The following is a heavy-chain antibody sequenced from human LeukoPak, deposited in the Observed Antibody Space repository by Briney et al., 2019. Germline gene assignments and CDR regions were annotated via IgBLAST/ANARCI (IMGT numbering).Heavy chain of an antibody. D-gene: IGHD6-19*01. Sequence: SETLSLTCVVYGGSFSGYSWSWIRQPPGKGLEWIGEINQRRDTNYNPSLKSRVTISIDTSKNQFSLKLSSVTAADTAVYYCARHGWHAWYFDLWGRGTLVTVSS. V-gene: IGHV4-34*01. CDR1: GGSFSGYS. CDR2: INQRRDT. J-gene: IGHJ2*01. CDR3: ARHGWHAWYFDL.